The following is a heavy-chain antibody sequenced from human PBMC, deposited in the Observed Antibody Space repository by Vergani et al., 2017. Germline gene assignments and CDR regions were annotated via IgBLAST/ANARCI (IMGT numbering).Heavy chain of an antibody. V-gene: IGHV4-59*02. D-gene: IGHD3-10*01. Sequence: QVKLQESGPGLVKPSETLSLTCTVSGASVNSYYWSWIRQPPGKGLEWMGYVSFRGDTLYDPPVKGRMTISLNTSSNQFSLYLASVTAADTAVYYCARSRRYYGAGSPDYWGQGTLVTVSS. J-gene: IGHJ4*02. CDR1: GASVNSYY. CDR2: VSFRGDT. CDR3: ARSRRYYGAGSPDY.